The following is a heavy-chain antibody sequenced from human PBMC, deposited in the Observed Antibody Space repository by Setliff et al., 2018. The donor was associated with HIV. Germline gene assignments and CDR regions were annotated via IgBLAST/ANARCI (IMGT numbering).Heavy chain of an antibody. CDR3: ARAVLYSGSYYPFDY. Sequence: GASVKVSCKASGGSFSSYAIGWVRQAPGQGLEWMGGIIPSTGRTTYAQNFQGRVAMTRDSSTNTVYMEVSSLKSDDTAVYYCARAVLYSGSYYPFDYWGQGVLVTVSS. V-gene: IGHV1-69*05. J-gene: IGHJ4*02. D-gene: IGHD1-26*01. CDR1: GGSFSSYA. CDR2: IIPSTGRT.